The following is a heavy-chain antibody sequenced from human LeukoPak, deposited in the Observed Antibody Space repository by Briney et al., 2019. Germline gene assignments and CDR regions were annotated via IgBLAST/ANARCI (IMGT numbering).Heavy chain of an antibody. J-gene: IGHJ4*02. V-gene: IGHV3-23*01. CDR3: ARRYCGGGDCYPLDY. CDR1: GFTFSSYA. Sequence: GGSLRLSCAASGFTFSSYAMSWVRQAPGKGLEWVSIIIGSGVATYYADSVKGRFTISRDNSKNTLYLQMNSLSPGDTDAYYCARRYCGGGDCYPLDYWGQGTLVTVSS. D-gene: IGHD2-21*02. CDR2: IIGSGVAT.